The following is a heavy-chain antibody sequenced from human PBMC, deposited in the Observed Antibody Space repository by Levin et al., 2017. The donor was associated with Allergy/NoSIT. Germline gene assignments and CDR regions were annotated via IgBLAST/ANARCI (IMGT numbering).Heavy chain of an antibody. D-gene: IGHD3-22*01. V-gene: IGHV1-69*06. CDR3: ASSYYDSSGYYYGLPFWFDP. J-gene: IGHJ5*02. CDR1: GGTFSSYA. Sequence: ASVKVSCKASGGTFSSYAISWVRQAPGQGLEWMGGIIPIFGTANYAQKFQGRVTITADKSTSTAYMELSSLRSEDTAVYYCASSYYDSSGYYYGLPFWFDPWGQGTLVTVSS. CDR2: IIPIFGTA.